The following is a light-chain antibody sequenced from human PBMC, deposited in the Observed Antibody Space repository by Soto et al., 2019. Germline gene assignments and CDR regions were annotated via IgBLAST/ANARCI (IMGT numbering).Light chain of an antibody. CDR1: SSDVGGYNY. Sequence: QSVLTQPASVSGSPGQSITISCTGTSSDVGGYNYVSWYQQHPGKAPKLMLYEVSNRPSGVSNRFSGSKSGNTASLTISGLQAEDEADYYCSAYTSSSTVVFGVWTKMNVL. CDR2: EVS. J-gene: IGLJ2*01. V-gene: IGLV2-14*01. CDR3: SAYTSSSTVV.